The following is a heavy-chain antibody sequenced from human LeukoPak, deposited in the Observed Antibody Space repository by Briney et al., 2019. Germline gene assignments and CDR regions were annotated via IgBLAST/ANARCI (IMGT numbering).Heavy chain of an antibody. J-gene: IGHJ3*02. D-gene: IGHD3-22*01. CDR1: GYTFTSYG. CDR3: ARKNGILGYDSTEAFDI. CDR2: ISAYNGNT. V-gene: IGHV1-18*01. Sequence: GASVKVSCKASGYTFTSYGISWVRQAPGQGLEWMGWISAYNGNTNYAQKLQGRVTMTTDTSTSTAYMELRSLRSDDTAVYYCARKNGILGYDSTEAFDIWGQGTMVTVSS.